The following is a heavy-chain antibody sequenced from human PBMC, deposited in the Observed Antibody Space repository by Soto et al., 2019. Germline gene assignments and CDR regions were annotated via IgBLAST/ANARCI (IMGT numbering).Heavy chain of an antibody. CDR2: INPNSGGT. CDR3: ARVLRDDQYYSGIDV. CDR1: GYTFTGYY. Sequence: AASVKISCKASGYTFTGYYILWVRQAPGQGLEWMGWINPNSGGTNYAQKFQGWVTMTSDTSISTAYMELSRLRSDDTAVYYFARVLRDDQYYSGIDVWGQGTMVTVSS. D-gene: IGHD2-2*01. V-gene: IGHV1-2*04. J-gene: IGHJ6*02.